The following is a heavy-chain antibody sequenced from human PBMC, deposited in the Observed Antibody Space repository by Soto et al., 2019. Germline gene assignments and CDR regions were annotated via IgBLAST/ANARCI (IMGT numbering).Heavy chain of an antibody. J-gene: IGHJ6*02. V-gene: IGHV1-8*01. CDR1: GYTFTNYN. D-gene: IGHD1-7*01. CDR2: MNPNNGDT. Sequence: ASVKVSCKASGYTFTNYNINWVRQATGQGLEWMGWMNPNNGDTGYAQKFQGRVTMTRNTSISTAYMQMNSLRVEDTAIYYCARELDGIDVWGQGTTVTVSS. CDR3: ARELDGIDV.